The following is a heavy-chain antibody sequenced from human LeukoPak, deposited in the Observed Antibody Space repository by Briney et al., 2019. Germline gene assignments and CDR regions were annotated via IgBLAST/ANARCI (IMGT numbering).Heavy chain of an antibody. D-gene: IGHD6-19*01. CDR3: AKGGGSSGWTTFDY. J-gene: IGHJ4*02. CDR2: ISSSSSYI. Sequence: GGSLRLSCAASGFTFSSYSMNWVRQAPGKGLEWVSSISSSSSYIYYADSVKGRFTISRDNAKNSLYLQMNSLRAEDTAVCYCAKGGGSSGWTTFDYWGQGTLVTVSS. V-gene: IGHV3-21*01. CDR1: GFTFSSYS.